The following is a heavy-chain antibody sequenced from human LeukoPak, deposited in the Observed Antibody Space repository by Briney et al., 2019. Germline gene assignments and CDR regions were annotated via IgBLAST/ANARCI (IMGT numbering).Heavy chain of an antibody. D-gene: IGHD3-10*01. CDR3: VRNFAAGD. CDR2: IKGDGTAP. CDR1: GFTFSSHL. V-gene: IGHV3-74*01. Sequence: GGSLRLSCAASGFTFSSHLMHWVRQAQGTGLVWVSSIKGDGTAPNYADSVKGRFTISRDNAKSTLYLQMSSLRVEDTAVYHCVRNFAAGDWGQGTLVTVSS. J-gene: IGHJ4*02.